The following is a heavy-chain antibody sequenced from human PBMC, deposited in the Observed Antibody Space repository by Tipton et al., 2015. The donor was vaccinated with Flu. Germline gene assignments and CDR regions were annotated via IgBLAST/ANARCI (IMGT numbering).Heavy chain of an antibody. CDR2: IYTSGST. Sequence: TLSLTCTVSGGSISSGSYYWSWIRQPAGKGLEWIGRIYTSGSTNYNPSLKSRVTISVDTSKNQFSLKLSSVTAADTAVYYCAREGFDSSGYRAGDAFDIWGHGTMVTVSS. J-gene: IGHJ3*02. CDR3: AREGFDSSGYRAGDAFDI. CDR1: GGSISSGSYY. D-gene: IGHD3-22*01. V-gene: IGHV4-61*02.